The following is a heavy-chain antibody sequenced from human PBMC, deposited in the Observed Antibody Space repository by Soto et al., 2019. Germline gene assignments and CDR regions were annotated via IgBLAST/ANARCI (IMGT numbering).Heavy chain of an antibody. Sequence: GESLQISCKGSGYSFTSYWISWVRQMPGKGLEWMGRIDPSDSYTNYSPSFQGHVTISADKSISTAYLQWSSLKASDTAMYYCACPSCALMVLGVTYDFQHYGPDVWAQGTMVTVAS. D-gene: IGHD3-10*01. CDR2: IDPSDSYT. CDR3: ACPSCALMVLGVTYDFQHYGPDV. J-gene: IGHJ6*02. V-gene: IGHV5-10-1*01. CDR1: GYSFTSYW.